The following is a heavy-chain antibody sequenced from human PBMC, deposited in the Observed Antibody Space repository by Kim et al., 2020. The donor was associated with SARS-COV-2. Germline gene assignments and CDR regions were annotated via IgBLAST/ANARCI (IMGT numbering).Heavy chain of an antibody. V-gene: IGHV3-30*02. CDR3: AKDSGHGTFDY. J-gene: IGHJ4*02. D-gene: IGHD1-26*01. Sequence: NKYYADSVKGRFTISRDNSKNTLYLQMNSLRAEDTAVYYCAKDSGHGTFDYCGQGTLVTVSS. CDR2: NK.